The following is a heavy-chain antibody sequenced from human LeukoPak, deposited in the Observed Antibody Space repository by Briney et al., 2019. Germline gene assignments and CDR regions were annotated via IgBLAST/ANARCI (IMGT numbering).Heavy chain of an antibody. CDR2: IYYSGST. V-gene: IGHV4-31*03. CDR3: ARRRGGFLIAARAYFDY. Sequence: PSETLSLTCTVSGGSISSGGYYWSWIRQHPGKGLEWIGYIYYSGSTYYNPSLKSRVTISVDTSKNQFSLKLSSVTAADTAVYYCARRRGGFLIAARAYFDYWGQGTLVTVSS. D-gene: IGHD6-6*01. J-gene: IGHJ4*02. CDR1: GGSISSGGYY.